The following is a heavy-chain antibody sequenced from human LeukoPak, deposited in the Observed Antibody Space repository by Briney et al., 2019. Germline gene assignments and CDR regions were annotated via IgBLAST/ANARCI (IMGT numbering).Heavy chain of an antibody. Sequence: PGGSLRLSCAASGFTFSSYAMHWVRQAPGKGLEYVSGISSDGGSPFHVNSVKGRFTISRDNSKDTLYLQMGSLRAEDMAVYYRAREYCSGGRCQYYFDYWGQGTLVTVSS. CDR3: AREYCSGGRCQYYFDY. J-gene: IGHJ4*02. D-gene: IGHD2-15*01. CDR1: GFTFSSYA. V-gene: IGHV3-64*01. CDR2: ISSDGGSP.